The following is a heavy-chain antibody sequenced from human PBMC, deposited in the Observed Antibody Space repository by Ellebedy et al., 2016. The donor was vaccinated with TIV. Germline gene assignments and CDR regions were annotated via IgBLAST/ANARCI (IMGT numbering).Heavy chain of an antibody. CDR2: ISWNSGSL. CDR3: AKDNQWELRYWYFDL. V-gene: IGHV3-9*01. CDR1: GFTFDDYA. Sequence: SLKISCAASGFTFDDYAMHWVRQAPGKGLEWVSGISWNSGSLGYADSVKGRFTISRDNAKNSLYLQMNSLRAEDTALYYCAKDNQWELRYWYFDLWGRGTLVTVAS. D-gene: IGHD1-26*01. J-gene: IGHJ2*01.